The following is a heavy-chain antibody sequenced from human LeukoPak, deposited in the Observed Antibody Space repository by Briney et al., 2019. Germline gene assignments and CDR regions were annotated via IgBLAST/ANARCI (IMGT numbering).Heavy chain of an antibody. V-gene: IGHV3-30*04. D-gene: IGHD1-14*01. CDR2: ISYDGSNK. CDR3: ARDPPDNYYYHMDV. CDR1: GFTFSSYA. Sequence: PGRSLRLSCAASGFTFSSYAMHWVRQAPGKGLEWVAVISYDGSNKYYADSVKGRFTISRDNSKNTLYLQMNSLRAEDTAVYYCARDPPDNYYYHMDVWGKGTTVTVSS. J-gene: IGHJ6*03.